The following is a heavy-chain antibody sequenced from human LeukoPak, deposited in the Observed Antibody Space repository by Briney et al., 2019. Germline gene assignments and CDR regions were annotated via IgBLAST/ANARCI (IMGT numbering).Heavy chain of an antibody. CDR2: IRYDGSNK. CDR3: AKDYCSSTSCFLFDN. V-gene: IGHV3-30*02. D-gene: IGHD2-2*01. J-gene: IGHJ4*02. Sequence: GGSLRLSCAASGFTFSSYGIHWVRQAPGKGLEWVAFIRYDGSNKYYADSVKGRFTISRENTLYLQMNSLRAEDTAVYYCAKDYCSSTSCFLFDNWGQGTLVTVSS. CDR1: GFTFSSYG.